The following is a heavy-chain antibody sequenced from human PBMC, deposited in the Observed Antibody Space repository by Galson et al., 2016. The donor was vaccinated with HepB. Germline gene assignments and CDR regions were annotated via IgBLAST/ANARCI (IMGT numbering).Heavy chain of an antibody. D-gene: IGHD4/OR15-4a*01. Sequence: SLRLSCAASGFTSSIYATHWVRQAPGKGLEWVAVISYDGSNKYYADSVKGRFTISRDNSRDTLYLQMNSLRPDDTAVYYCGRGPRALTVAATGANLDNWGQGTLVTVSS. CDR1: GFTSSIYA. V-gene: IGHV3-30*04. J-gene: IGHJ4*02. CDR3: GRGPRALTVAATGANLDN. CDR2: ISYDGSNK.